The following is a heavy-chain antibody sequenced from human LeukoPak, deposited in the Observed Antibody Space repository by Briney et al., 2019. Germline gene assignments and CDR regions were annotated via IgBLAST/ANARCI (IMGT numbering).Heavy chain of an antibody. Sequence: ASVKVSCKASGYTFRSFGISWVRQAPGQGLEWMGWISAYNGNTNYAQKLQGRVTMTTDTSTSTAYMELRSLRSDDTAVYYCARFYSSSWYDYYYYYMDVWGKGTTVTVSS. CDR2: ISAYNGNT. V-gene: IGHV1-18*01. D-gene: IGHD6-13*01. CDR3: ARFYSSSWYDYYYYYMDV. J-gene: IGHJ6*03. CDR1: GYTFRSFG.